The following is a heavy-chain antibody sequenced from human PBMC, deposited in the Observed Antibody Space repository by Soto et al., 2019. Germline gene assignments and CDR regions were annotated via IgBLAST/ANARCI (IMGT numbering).Heavy chain of an antibody. J-gene: IGHJ4*02. V-gene: IGHV3-21*01. CDR2: ISSTSTYI. CDR3: MTYTERYCSSTNCPSFDY. D-gene: IGHD2-2*01. CDR1: GFTFNSYS. Sequence: GGSLRLSCAASGFTFNSYSMNWVRQAPGKGLEWVSSISSTSTYIFYADSVKGRFTISRDNAKNSLYLQMNSLRAEDTAVYYCMTYTERYCSSTNCPSFDYWGQGTLVTVSS.